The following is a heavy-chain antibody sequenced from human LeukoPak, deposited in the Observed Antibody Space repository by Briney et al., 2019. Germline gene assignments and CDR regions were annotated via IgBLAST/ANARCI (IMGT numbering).Heavy chain of an antibody. V-gene: IGHV3-23*01. CDR3: AKERGDGVRIVFDI. J-gene: IGHJ3*02. Sequence: GGSLRLSCAAAGFTFSSYAMNWVRQAPGEGLEWDSVISGIGGSTYYADSVKGRFTMSRENPKKKLSLQMNSLSAEDTAVYYCAKERGDGVRIVFDIWGQGTMVTVSS. CDR2: ISGIGGST. CDR1: GFTFSSYA. D-gene: IGHD4-17*01.